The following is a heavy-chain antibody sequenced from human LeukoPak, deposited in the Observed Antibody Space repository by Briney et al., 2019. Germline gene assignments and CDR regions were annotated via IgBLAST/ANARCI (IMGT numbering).Heavy chain of an antibody. CDR3: ARVGYSYGLHY. Sequence: PSETLSLTCTVSGGSISSSSYYWGWIRQPPGKGLEWIGSIYYSGSTYYNPSLKSRVTISVDTSKNQFSLKLSSVTAADTAVYYCARVGYSYGLHYWGQGTLVTVSS. CDR1: GGSISSSSYY. D-gene: IGHD5-18*01. CDR2: IYYSGST. J-gene: IGHJ4*02. V-gene: IGHV4-39*07.